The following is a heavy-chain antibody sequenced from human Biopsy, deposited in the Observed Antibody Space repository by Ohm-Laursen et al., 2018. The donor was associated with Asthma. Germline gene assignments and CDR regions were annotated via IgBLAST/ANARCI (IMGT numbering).Heavy chain of an antibody. CDR1: GGSIRSHD. D-gene: IGHD2-15*01. J-gene: IGHJ5*02. CDR2: VSHTGST. Sequence: TLSLTCTVSGGSIRSHDWTWIRLPPGKGLEYIGDVSHTGSTNYNPSLKSRVTMSLDTSKSQFSLRLTSLTPADTAVYYCARLADCSGGACYSCGWFDPWGQGTRVTVSS. CDR3: ARLADCSGGACYSCGWFDP. V-gene: IGHV4-59*11.